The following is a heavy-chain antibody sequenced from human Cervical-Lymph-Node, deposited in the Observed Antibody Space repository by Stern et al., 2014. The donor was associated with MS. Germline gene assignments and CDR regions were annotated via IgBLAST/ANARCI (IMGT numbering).Heavy chain of an antibody. J-gene: IGHJ4*02. CDR2: INPSGGST. CDR3: AREVSYDSSSYYYFDY. V-gene: IGHV1-46*01. CDR1: GYTFTSYY. Sequence: QVQLVESGAEVKKPGASVKVSCKASGYTFTSYYMHWVRQAPGQGLEWMGIINPSGGSTSYAQKFQGRVTMTRDTSTSTVYMELSSLRSEDTAVYYCAREVSYDSSSYYYFDYWGQGTLVTVSS. D-gene: IGHD3-22*01.